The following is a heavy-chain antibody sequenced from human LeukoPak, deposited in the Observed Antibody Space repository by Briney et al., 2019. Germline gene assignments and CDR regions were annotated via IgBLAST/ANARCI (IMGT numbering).Heavy chain of an antibody. Sequence: GGSLRLSCAASGFTFSSYAMHWVRQAPGKGLEWVAVISYDGSNKYYADSVKGRFTISRDNSKNTLYLQMNSLRAEDTAVYYCARASGRYDYVWGSSVGSFDYWGQGTLVTVSS. CDR3: ARASGRYDYVWGSSVGSFDY. J-gene: IGHJ4*02. CDR2: ISYDGSNK. D-gene: IGHD3-16*01. V-gene: IGHV3-30-3*01. CDR1: GFTFSSYA.